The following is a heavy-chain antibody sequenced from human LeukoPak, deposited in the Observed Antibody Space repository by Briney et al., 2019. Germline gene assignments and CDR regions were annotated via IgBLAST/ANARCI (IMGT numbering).Heavy chain of an antibody. Sequence: PGGSLRLSCAASGFTVSSNYMSWVRQAPGKGLEWVSVIYSGGSAYYADSVKGRFTISRDNSKNTLYLQMNSLRAEDTAVYYCARDLGMGAFDIWGQGTMVTVSS. J-gene: IGHJ3*02. V-gene: IGHV3-53*01. D-gene: IGHD7-27*01. CDR1: GFTVSSNY. CDR2: IYSGGSA. CDR3: ARDLGMGAFDI.